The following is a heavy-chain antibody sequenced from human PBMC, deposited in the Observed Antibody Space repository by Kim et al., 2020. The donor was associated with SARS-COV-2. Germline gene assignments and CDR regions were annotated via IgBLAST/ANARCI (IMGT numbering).Heavy chain of an antibody. CDR2: ISSDGTIQ. V-gene: IGHV3-30-3*01. D-gene: IGHD3-3*01. Sequence: GGSLRLSCATSGFTFSRYALHWVRQAPGRGLEWVAVISSDGTIQHYVDSVEGRFTISRDNSKKTIFLQMNGLTPDDTAVYYCARRDFSSTYPFDYWGHGT. J-gene: IGHJ4*01. CDR3: ARRDFSSTYPFDY. CDR1: GFTFSRYA.